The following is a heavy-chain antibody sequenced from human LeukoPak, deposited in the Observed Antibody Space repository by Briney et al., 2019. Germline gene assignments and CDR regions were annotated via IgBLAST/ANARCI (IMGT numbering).Heavy chain of an antibody. Sequence: PSETLSLTCTVSGGSISGYYWSWIRQPPGKGLEYLGYIYYSGSTNYKPSLKSRVTISVDTSKNQFSLKLSSVTAADTAVYYCAREAYYYDSSGQNTLGYWGQGTLVTVSS. CDR3: AREAYYYDSSGQNTLGY. J-gene: IGHJ4*02. CDR2: IYYSGST. D-gene: IGHD3-22*01. CDR1: GGSISGYY. V-gene: IGHV4-59*12.